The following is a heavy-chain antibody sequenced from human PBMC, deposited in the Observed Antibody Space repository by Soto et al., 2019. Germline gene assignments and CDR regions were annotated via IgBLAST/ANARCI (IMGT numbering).Heavy chain of an antibody. CDR2: IRSKANSYAT. V-gene: IGHV3-73*01. Sequence: GGSLRLSCAASGFTFSGSAMHWVRQASGKGLEWVGRIRSKANSYATAYAASVKGRFTISRDDSKNTAYLQMNSLKTEDTAVYYCTRHNTHGSYPAYYYYGMDVWGQGTTVTVSS. D-gene: IGHD1-26*01. CDR1: GFTFSGSA. J-gene: IGHJ6*02. CDR3: TRHNTHGSYPAYYYYGMDV.